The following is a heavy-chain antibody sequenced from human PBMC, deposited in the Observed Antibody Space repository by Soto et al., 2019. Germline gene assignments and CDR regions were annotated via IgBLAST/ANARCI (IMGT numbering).Heavy chain of an antibody. CDR3: SRVDPGETSPFDH. D-gene: IGHD3-10*01. Sequence: ASVKVSCKASGYTFTGYYMHWVRQAPGQGLEWMGWINPDDGSRKYAQRFQGRVTMTRDTSTSTVYMEVSSLRSEDTAVYYCSRVDPGETSPFDHWGQGTLVTVSS. V-gene: IGHV1-46*03. CDR2: INPDDGSR. CDR1: GYTFTGYY. J-gene: IGHJ4*02.